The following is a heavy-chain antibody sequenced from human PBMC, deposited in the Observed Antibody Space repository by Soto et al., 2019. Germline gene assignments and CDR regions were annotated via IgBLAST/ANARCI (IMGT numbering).Heavy chain of an antibody. CDR2: IYYSGST. CDR3: ARRYCSSTSCYIYDP. CDR1: GDSIRSHY. J-gene: IGHJ5*02. D-gene: IGHD2-2*02. V-gene: IGHV4-59*08. Sequence: SETLSLTCTVSGDSIRSHYWSWIRQPPGKGLGWIGYIYYSGSTNYNSSLKSRVTISIDTSKNQLSLNLSSVTAADTAVYYCARRYCSSTSCYIYDPWGQGTLVTVSS.